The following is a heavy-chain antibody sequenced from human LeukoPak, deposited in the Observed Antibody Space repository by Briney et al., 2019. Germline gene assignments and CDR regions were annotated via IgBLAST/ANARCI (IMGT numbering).Heavy chain of an antibody. Sequence: GGSLRLSCAASGFTFSSYAMSWVRQAPGKGLEWVAVISFDGNNRYYADSVKGRFTISRDISKNTLYLQMSSLRAEDTALYYCARASSGLQWLVQHYWGQGTLVTVSS. J-gene: IGHJ4*02. V-gene: IGHV3-30-3*01. D-gene: IGHD6-19*01. CDR1: GFTFSSYA. CDR3: ARASSGLQWLVQHY. CDR2: ISFDGNNR.